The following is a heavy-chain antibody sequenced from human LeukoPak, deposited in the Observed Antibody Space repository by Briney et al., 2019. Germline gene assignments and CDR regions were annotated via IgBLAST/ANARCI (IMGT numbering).Heavy chain of an antibody. V-gene: IGHV4-39*07. CDR2: IYYSGST. J-gene: IGHJ4*02. Sequence: SQTLSLTCTVSGGSISTSSYYWGWIRQPPGKGLEWIASIYYSGSTYYNPSLKSRVTISVDTSKNQFSLKLSSVTAADTAVYYCARRDRKDVWGSYRDWGQGTLVTVSS. D-gene: IGHD3-16*02. CDR3: ARRDRKDVWGSYRD. CDR1: GGSISTSSYY.